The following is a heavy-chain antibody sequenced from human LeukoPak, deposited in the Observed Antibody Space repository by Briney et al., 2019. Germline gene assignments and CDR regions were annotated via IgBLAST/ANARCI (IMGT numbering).Heavy chain of an antibody. V-gene: IGHV3-23*01. CDR1: GFTFSSYA. D-gene: IGHD3-10*01. CDR3: AKDLGPYGAGSYYYDY. CDR2: ISGSGGST. Sequence: PGGSLRLSCAASGFTFSSYAMSWVRQAPGKGLEWVSAISGSGGSTYYAYSVKGRFTISRDNSKNTLYLQMNSLRAEDTAVYYCAKDLGPYGAGSYYYDYWGQGTLVTVSS. J-gene: IGHJ4*02.